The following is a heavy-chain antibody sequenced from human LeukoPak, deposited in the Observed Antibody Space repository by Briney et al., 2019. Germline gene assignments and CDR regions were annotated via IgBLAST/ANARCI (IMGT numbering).Heavy chain of an antibody. Sequence: PSETLSLTCTVSGGSISSYYWSWIRQPPGKGLEWIGYIYTSGSTNYNPSLKSRVTISVDTSKNQFSLKLSSVTAADTAVYYCARDDRYCSGGSCYSGAFDIWGQGTMVTVSS. CDR2: IYTSGST. V-gene: IGHV4-4*09. CDR1: GGSISSYY. D-gene: IGHD2-15*01. J-gene: IGHJ3*02. CDR3: ARDDRYCSGGSCYSGAFDI.